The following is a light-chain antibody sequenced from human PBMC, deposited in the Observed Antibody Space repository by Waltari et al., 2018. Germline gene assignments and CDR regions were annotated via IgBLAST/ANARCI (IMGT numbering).Light chain of an antibody. J-gene: IGLJ3*02. CDR3: MFWPSNVWV. CDR2: YNSDSEK. Sequence: QPVLTQPPSSSASPGESARLTCTLPSDINVGDFNIYWYQPKPGSPPSFLFYYNSDSEKAQGSGVPSRFSGSKDASANAGILLISGLQSEDEADYYCMFWPSNVWVFGGGTKLTVL. V-gene: IGLV5-37*01. CDR1: SDINVGDFN.